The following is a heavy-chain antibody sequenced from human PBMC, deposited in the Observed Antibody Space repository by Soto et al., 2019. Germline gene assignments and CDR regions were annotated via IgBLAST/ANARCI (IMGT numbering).Heavy chain of an antibody. V-gene: IGHV1-18*01. D-gene: IGHD2-2*01. CDR3: ARVVPGAEAWFDP. J-gene: IGHJ5*02. CDR2: ISAYTDDP. CDR1: GNTFTNFG. Sequence: ASVKVSCKASGNTFTNFGVTWVRQAPGQGLEWMGWISAYTDDPNYAQKFQGRVTMTIDTSTSTAYLDLRSLTSDDTAVYYCARVVPGAEAWFDPWGQGTLVTVS.